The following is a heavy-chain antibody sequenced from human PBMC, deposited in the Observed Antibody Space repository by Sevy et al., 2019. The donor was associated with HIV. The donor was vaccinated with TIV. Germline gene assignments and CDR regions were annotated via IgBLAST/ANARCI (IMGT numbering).Heavy chain of an antibody. D-gene: IGHD1-26*01. CDR1: GFTFSSYA. CDR2: ISSNGVST. Sequence: GGSLRLSCAASGFTFSSYAMHWVRQAPGKGLEYVSAISSNGVSTYYANSVKGRFTISRDNSKNTLYLQMGSLRAEDMAVYYCAGEDIVGATKAFDIWGQGTMVTVSS. J-gene: IGHJ3*02. CDR3: AGEDIVGATKAFDI. V-gene: IGHV3-64*01.